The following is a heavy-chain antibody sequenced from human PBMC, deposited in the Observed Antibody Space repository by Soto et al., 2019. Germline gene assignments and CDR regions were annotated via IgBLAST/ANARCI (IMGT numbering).Heavy chain of an antibody. CDR3: ARGYFDWLSLDY. Sequence: PSETLSLTCTVSGGSISSYYWSWIRQPPGKGLEWIGYIYYSGSTNYNPSLKSRVTISVDTSKNQFSLKLSSVTAADTAVYYCARGYFDWLSLDYSGQGTLVTVSS. CDR2: IYYSGST. V-gene: IGHV4-59*01. J-gene: IGHJ4*02. CDR1: GGSISSYY. D-gene: IGHD3-9*01.